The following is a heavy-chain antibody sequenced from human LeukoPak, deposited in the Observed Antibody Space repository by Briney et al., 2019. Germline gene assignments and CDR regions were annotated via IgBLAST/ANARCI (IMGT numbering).Heavy chain of an antibody. J-gene: IGHJ3*02. CDR1: GFTFSSYG. CDR2: IKQDGSEK. V-gene: IGHV3-7*04. Sequence: GGSLRLSCAASGFTFSSYGMSWVRQAPGKGLEWVANIKQDGSEKYYVDSVKGRFTISRDNAKNSLYLQMNSLRAEDTAVYYCARGVSRRSLGAFDIWGQGTMVTVSS. CDR3: ARGVSRRSLGAFDI. D-gene: IGHD3-10*01.